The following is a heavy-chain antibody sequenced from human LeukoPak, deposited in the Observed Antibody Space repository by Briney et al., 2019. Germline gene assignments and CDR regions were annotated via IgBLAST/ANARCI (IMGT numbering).Heavy chain of an antibody. CDR2: ISSSSSYI. J-gene: IGHJ4*02. V-gene: IGHV3-21*01. Sequence: GRSLRLSCAASGFTFSSYNMNWVRQAPGKGLEWVSSISSSSSYIYYADSVKGRFTISRDSAKNSLFLQMNSLRAEDTAVYYCARDRWHDYWGQGTLVTVSS. CDR3: ARDRWHDY. CDR1: GFTFSSYN. D-gene: IGHD2-15*01.